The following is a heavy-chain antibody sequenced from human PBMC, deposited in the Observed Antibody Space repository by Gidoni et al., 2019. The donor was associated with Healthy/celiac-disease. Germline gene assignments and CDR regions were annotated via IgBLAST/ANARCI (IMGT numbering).Heavy chain of an antibody. Sequence: QVQLQESGPGLVKPSETLSLTCTVSGGSIRIYYWSWIRQPPGKGLEWIGYIYSSGSTNYNPSLKSRVTISVDTSKNQFSLKLSSVTAADTAVYYCARGGARNGSGSLSPFDPWGQGTLVTVSS. CDR1: GGSIRIYY. V-gene: IGHV4-59*01. CDR3: ARGGARNGSGSLSPFDP. J-gene: IGHJ5*02. CDR2: IYSSGST. D-gene: IGHD3-10*01.